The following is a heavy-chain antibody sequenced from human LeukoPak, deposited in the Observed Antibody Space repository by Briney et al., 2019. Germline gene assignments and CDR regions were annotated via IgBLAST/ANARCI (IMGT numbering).Heavy chain of an antibody. Sequence: SETVSLICTVSGGSISTYYWMWIRQPPGKGLEWIGCTHYSGSTNYNPSLKSRVTMSVDTSKNLFSLKLSSVTAADSAVYYCARGDMMLRGVIDEIDPWGQGTLVTVSS. V-gene: IGHV4-59*01. CDR1: GGSISTYY. D-gene: IGHD3-10*01. CDR2: THYSGST. CDR3: ARGDMMLRGVIDEIDP. J-gene: IGHJ5*02.